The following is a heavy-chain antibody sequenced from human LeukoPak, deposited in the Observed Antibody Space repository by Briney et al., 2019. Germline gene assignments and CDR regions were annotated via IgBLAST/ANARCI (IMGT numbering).Heavy chain of an antibody. CDR3: ARGDSIVGALFFDY. D-gene: IGHD1-26*01. J-gene: IGHJ4*02. Sequence: PSETLSLTCTVSGGSISSYYWSWIRQPPGKGLEWIGYIYYSGSTNYNPSLKSQVTISVDTSKNQFSLKLSSVTAADTAVYYCARGDSIVGALFFDYWGQGTLVTISS. CDR2: IYYSGST. CDR1: GGSISSYY. V-gene: IGHV4-59*01.